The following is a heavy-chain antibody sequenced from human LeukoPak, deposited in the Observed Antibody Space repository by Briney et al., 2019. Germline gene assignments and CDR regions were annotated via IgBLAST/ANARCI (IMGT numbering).Heavy chain of an antibody. CDR2: ISGSGGST. D-gene: IGHD2-2*01. J-gene: IGHJ6*03. Sequence: PGGSLRLSCAASGFTFSSYAMSWVRQAPGKGLEWVSAISGSGGSTYYADSVKGRFTISRDNSKNTLYLQMNSLRAEDTAVYYCATLPGSTSWKGPYYYYYMDVWGKGTTVTVSS. CDR3: ATLPGSTSWKGPYYYYYMDV. CDR1: GFTFSSYA. V-gene: IGHV3-23*01.